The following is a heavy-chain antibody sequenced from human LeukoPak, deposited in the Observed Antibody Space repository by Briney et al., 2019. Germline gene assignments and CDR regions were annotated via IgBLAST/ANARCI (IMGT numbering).Heavy chain of an antibody. CDR2: ISWNSGSI. V-gene: IGHV3-9*01. J-gene: IGHJ4*02. Sequence: PGGSLRLSCAASGFTFDDYAMHWVRQAPGKGLEWVSGISWNSGSIGYADSVKGRFTISRDNAKNSLYLQMNSLRAEDTAVYYCAKMYYYDSSGYYDYWGQGTLVTVSS. CDR3: AKMYYYDSSGYYDY. CDR1: GFTFDDYA. D-gene: IGHD3-22*01.